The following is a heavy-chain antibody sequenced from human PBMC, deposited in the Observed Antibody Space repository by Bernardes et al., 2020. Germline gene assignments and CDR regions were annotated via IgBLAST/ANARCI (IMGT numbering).Heavy chain of an antibody. D-gene: IGHD1-26*01. J-gene: IGHJ4*02. Sequence: GGSLRLSCAASGFTFSSYAMHWVRQAPGKGLEYVSAISSNGGSTYYADSVKGRFTISRDNSKNTLYLQMGSLRAEDMAVYYCARVIGGSYWGAFDYWGQGTLVTVSS. CDR1: GFTFSSYA. V-gene: IGHV3-64*02. CDR3: ARVIGGSYWGAFDY. CDR2: ISSNGGST.